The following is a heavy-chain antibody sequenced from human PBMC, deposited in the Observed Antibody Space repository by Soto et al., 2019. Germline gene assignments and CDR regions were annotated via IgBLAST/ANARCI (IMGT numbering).Heavy chain of an antibody. V-gene: IGHV1-69*12. CDR2: IMPIFRAP. J-gene: IGHJ6*01. D-gene: IGHD2-15*01. CDR1: GGAFSDYA. CDR3: ASWLKGPDIGNYYYGMDV. Sequence: QVQLVQSGAEVKKPGSSVKVSCEASGGAFSDYAFSWVRQAPGQGLEWLGGIMPIFRAPDYAQKFQGRVTITADEFTRTAYMEMNSLRSEDTAVYYCASWLKGPDIGNYYYGMDVW.